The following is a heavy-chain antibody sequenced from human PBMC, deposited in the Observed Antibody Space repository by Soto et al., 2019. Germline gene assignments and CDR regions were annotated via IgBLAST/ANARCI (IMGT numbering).Heavy chain of an antibody. CDR1: GGSISSYY. Sequence: SETLSLTCTVSGGSISSYYWSWIRQPPGKGLEWIGYIYYTGNTNYNPSLKSRVTISVDTSKNQFSLKLTSLTAADTAVHYCARARTSSAVDSDYWGQGTLVTVSS. D-gene: IGHD6-19*01. V-gene: IGHV4-59*01. CDR3: ARARTSSAVDSDY. CDR2: IYYTGNT. J-gene: IGHJ4*02.